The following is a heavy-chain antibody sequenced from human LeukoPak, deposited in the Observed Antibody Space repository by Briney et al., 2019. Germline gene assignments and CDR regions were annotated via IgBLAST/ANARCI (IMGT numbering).Heavy chain of an antibody. CDR3: AAEYYDILTGYYRVRAFDI. CDR1: GYSISSGYY. V-gene: IGHV4-38-2*01. Sequence: SETLSLTCAVPGYSISSGYYWGWIRQPPGKGLEWIGGIYHSGSTYYNPSLKSRVTISVDTSKIQFSPKLSSVTAADTAVYYCAAEYYDILTGYYRVRAFDIWGQGTMVTVSS. D-gene: IGHD3-9*01. CDR2: IYHSGST. J-gene: IGHJ3*02.